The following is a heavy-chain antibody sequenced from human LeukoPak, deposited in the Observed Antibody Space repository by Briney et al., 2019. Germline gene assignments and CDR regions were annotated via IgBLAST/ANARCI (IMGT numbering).Heavy chain of an antibody. D-gene: IGHD4-17*01. CDR1: GFTFSSYG. J-gene: IGHJ6*02. CDR3: ATNRGLTVTTPRYYGMDV. CDR2: ISYDGSNK. Sequence: GGSLRLSCAASGFTFSSYGMHWVRQAPGKGLEWVAVISYDGSNKYYADSVKGRFTISRDNSKNTLYLQMNSLRAEDTAVYYCATNRGLTVTTPRYYGMDVWGQGTTVTVSS. V-gene: IGHV3-30*03.